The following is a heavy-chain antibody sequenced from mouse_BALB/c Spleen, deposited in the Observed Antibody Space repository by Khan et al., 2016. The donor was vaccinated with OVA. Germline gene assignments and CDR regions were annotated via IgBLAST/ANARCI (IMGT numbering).Heavy chain of an antibody. V-gene: IGHV2-3*01. CDR3: ASYYGNYPYAMDY. CDR1: RFSLSSYG. Sequence: QVQLKESGPGLVAPSQSLSITCTVSRFSLSSYGVSWVRQPPGKGLEWLGVIWGDGNTNYHSALISRLSISKDNSKSQVFLKLTSLQTDDTATYYCASYYGNYPYAMDYWGQGTSVTVSP. J-gene: IGHJ4*01. CDR2: IWGDGNT. D-gene: IGHD2-10*01.